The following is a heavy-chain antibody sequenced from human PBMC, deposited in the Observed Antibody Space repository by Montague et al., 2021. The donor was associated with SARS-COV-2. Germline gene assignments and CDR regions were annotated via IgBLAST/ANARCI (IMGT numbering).Heavy chain of an antibody. D-gene: IGHD6-13*01. CDR1: GGSVYSTNYY. V-gene: IGHV4-39*07. J-gene: IGHJ6*02. Sequence: SETLSLTCTVSGGSVYSTNYYWGWVRQPPGKGLEWVGSMYYSGGTYQXXXLQYRVSMSVDTSKNQFSLRLASVTAADTAVYYCARVGRQQLVRLSAMDVWGQGTTVTVSS. CDR2: MYYSGGT. CDR3: ARVGRQQLVRLSAMDV.